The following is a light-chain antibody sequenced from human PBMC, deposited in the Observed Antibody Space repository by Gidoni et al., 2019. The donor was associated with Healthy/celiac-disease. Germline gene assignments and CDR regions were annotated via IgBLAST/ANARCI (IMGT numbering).Light chain of an antibody. J-gene: IGKJ3*01. CDR1: QSVRSY. CDR3: QQRSNWPGT. Sequence: EIVLTQSPATLSLSPGERAALSCRASQSVRSYLAWYQQKPGQAPRLLIYDASSGSGTDFTLPISSLEPEFFAVYYRQQRSNWPGTFXPXTKVXIK. CDR2: DAS. V-gene: IGKV3-11*01.